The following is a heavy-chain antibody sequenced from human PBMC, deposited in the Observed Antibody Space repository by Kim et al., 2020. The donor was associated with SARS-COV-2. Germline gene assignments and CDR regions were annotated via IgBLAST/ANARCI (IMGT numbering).Heavy chain of an antibody. CDR2: IKSKTDGGTT. J-gene: IGHJ6*02. Sequence: LSLTCAASGFTFSNAWMSWVRQAPGKGLEWVGRIKSKTDGGTTDYAAPVKGRFTISRDDSKNTLYLQMNSLKTEDTAVYYCTTEHTYCSGGSCYSDYYYYGMDVWGQGTTVTVSS. CDR1: GFTFSNAW. CDR3: TTEHTYCSGGSCYSDYYYYGMDV. D-gene: IGHD2-15*01. V-gene: IGHV3-15*01.